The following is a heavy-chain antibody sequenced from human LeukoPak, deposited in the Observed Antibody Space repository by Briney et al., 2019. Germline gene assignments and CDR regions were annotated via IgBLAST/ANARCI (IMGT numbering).Heavy chain of an antibody. CDR3: ARYHQGFDDY. J-gene: IGHJ4*02. V-gene: IGHV4-39*07. CDR2: IYYSGST. D-gene: IGHD3-9*01. Sequence: SETLSLTCTVSGGSISSSSYYWGWIRQPPGKGLEWIGSIYYSGSTYYNPSLKSRVTISVDTSKNQFSLKLSPVTAADTAVYYCARYHQGFDDYWGQGTLVTVSS. CDR1: GGSISSSSYY.